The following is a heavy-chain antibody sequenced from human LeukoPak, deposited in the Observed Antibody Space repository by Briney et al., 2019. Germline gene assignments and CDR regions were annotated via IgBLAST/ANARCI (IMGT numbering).Heavy chain of an antibody. CDR3: AREMVVPTALSIIGFDP. D-gene: IGHD2-2*01. V-gene: IGHV4-34*01. CDR2: INHSGST. CDR1: GGSFSGYY. Sequence: SETLSLTCAVYGGSFSGYYWSWIRQPPGKGLEWIGEINHSGSTNYNPSIKSRVTISVDTSKNQFSLNLTSVTAADTAVYFCAREMVVPTALSIIGFDPWGQGTLVTVSS. J-gene: IGHJ5*02.